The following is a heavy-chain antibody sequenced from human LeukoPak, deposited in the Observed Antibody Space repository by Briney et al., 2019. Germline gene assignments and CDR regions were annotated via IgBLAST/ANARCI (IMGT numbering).Heavy chain of an antibody. CDR2: INPDSGGT. CDR3: ARAPGSGYAFDD. Sequence: ASVKVSCKASGYTFTGYYIHWVRQAAGQGLEWMGWINPDSGGTKSAQKFQGRVTMTRDTSINTAYMELSRLASDDTAVYYCARAPGSGYAFDDWGQGTQVTVSS. J-gene: IGHJ4*02. CDR1: GYTFTGYY. D-gene: IGHD5-12*01. V-gene: IGHV1-2*02.